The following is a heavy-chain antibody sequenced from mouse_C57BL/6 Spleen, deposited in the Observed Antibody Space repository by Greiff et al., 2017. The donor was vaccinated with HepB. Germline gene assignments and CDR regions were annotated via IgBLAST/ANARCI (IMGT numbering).Heavy chain of an antibody. V-gene: IGHV5-9-1*02. CDR1: GFTFSSYA. CDR3: TRGDCNYPWFAY. D-gene: IGHD2-1*01. Sequence: EVKLVESGEGLVKPGGSLKLSCAASGFTFSSYAMSWVRQTPEKRLEWVAYISSGGDYIYYADTVKGRFTISRDNARNTLYLQMSSLKSEDTAMYYCTRGDCNYPWFAYWGQGTLVTVSA. CDR2: ISSGGDYI. J-gene: IGHJ3*01.